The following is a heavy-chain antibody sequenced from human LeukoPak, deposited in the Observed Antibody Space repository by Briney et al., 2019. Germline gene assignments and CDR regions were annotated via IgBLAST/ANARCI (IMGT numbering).Heavy chain of an antibody. V-gene: IGHV4-59*01. CDR2: IYYSGST. D-gene: IGHD3-16*01. CDR3: ARVGLYADLDY. Sequence: PSETLSLTCTVSGGSISSYYWSWIRQPPGKGLEWIGYIYYSGSTNYNPSLKSRVTISVDTSKNQFSLKLSSVTAADTAVYYCARVGLYADLDYWGQGTLVTVSS. CDR1: GGSISSYY. J-gene: IGHJ4*02.